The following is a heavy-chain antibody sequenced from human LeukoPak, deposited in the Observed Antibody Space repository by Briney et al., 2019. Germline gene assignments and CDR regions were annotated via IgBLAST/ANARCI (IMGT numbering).Heavy chain of an antibody. Sequence: SSETLSLTCTVSGVSIISSNYYWGWFRQPPGKGLEWIASVFYTGSTRHNPSLKSRVTISVDTSKNEFSLNLSSVTAEDTAVYYCARHLGSSADGILKYYFDYWGQGTLVTVSS. V-gene: IGHV4-39*01. CDR3: ARHLGSSADGILKYYFDY. D-gene: IGHD6-13*01. CDR2: VFYTGST. J-gene: IGHJ4*02. CDR1: GVSIISSNYY.